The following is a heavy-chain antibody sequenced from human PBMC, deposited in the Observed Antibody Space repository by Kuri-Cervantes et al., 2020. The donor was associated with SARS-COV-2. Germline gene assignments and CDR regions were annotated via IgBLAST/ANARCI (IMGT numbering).Heavy chain of an antibody. V-gene: IGHV3-13*03. CDR2: IGTAGDT. Sequence: GESLKISCAACGFTFSSYDMHWVRQATGKGLEWVSAIGTAGDTYYPGSVKGQFTISRENAKNSLYLQMNSLRAEDMALYYCAKDTYGYGGLGYFDYWGQGTLVTVSS. CDR3: AKDTYGYGGLGYFDY. CDR1: GFTFSSYD. J-gene: IGHJ4*02. D-gene: IGHD5-18*01.